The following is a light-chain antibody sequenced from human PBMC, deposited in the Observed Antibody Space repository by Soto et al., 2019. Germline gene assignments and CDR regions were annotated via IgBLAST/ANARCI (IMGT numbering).Light chain of an antibody. Sequence: EIVMTQSPATLSLSPGERATLSCRASQSVSSNLAWYQQKPGQAPRLLIYGASTRATDVPARFSGSGSGTEFTLTISSLQSEDFAVYYCQQYNNWPETFGQGTKV. V-gene: IGKV3-15*01. CDR2: GAS. CDR1: QSVSSN. CDR3: QQYNNWPET. J-gene: IGKJ1*01.